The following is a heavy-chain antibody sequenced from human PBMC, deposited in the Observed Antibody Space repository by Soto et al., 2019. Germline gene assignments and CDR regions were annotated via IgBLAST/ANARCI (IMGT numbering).Heavy chain of an antibody. CDR2: IWFDGSNK. CDR3: ARDRVNWKADY. Sequence: QVQLVESGGGVVQPGRSLRLSCAASGFTFSNYAMHWVRQAPDKRLEWVAVIWFDGSNKYYADSVKGRFTISRDNSKNTLYLHMNSLRAEDTAVYYCARDRVNWKADYGGQGTLGTVSS. CDR1: GFTFSNYA. D-gene: IGHD1-1*01. J-gene: IGHJ4*02. V-gene: IGHV3-33*01.